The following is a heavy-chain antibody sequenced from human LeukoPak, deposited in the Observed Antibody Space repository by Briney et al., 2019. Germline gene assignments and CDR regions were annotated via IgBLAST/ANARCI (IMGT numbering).Heavy chain of an antibody. D-gene: IGHD1-14*01. V-gene: IGHV3-30*02. CDR1: RFTFSSYG. CDR2: IRYDGSNK. CDR3: ATPLTGLHY. Sequence: TGGSLRLSCAASRFTFSSYGMHWVRQAPGKGLEWVAFIRYDGSNKYYADSVKGRFTISRDNSKNTLYLQMNSLRAEDTAVYYCATPLTGLHYWGQGTLVTVSS. J-gene: IGHJ4*02.